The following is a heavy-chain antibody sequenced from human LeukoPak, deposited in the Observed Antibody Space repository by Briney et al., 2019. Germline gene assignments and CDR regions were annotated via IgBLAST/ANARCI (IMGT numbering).Heavy chain of an antibody. CDR1: GYTFTGYY. D-gene: IGHD2-15*01. Sequence: ASVKVSCKASGYTFTGYYMHWVRQAPGQGLEWMGWINPNSGGTNYAQKFQGRVTMTRDTSISTAYMELSRLRSDDTAVYYCATPPSVVVVAATRGVVDYWGQGTLVTVSS. J-gene: IGHJ4*02. CDR2: INPNSGGT. V-gene: IGHV1-2*02. CDR3: ATPPSVVVVAATRGVVDY.